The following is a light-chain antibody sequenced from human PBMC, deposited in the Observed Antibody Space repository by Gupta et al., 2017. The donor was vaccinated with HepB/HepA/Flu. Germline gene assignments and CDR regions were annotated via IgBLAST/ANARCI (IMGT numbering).Light chain of an antibody. V-gene: IGKV4-1*01. J-gene: IGKJ5*01. Sequence: DIVMTQVPDPLAVSLGERAPINFKSRHSVLYSSNNNSYLSWYQHKPKPGQPPKLLINWASTRESGVPARFSGSGSGTDFTLTISSLQAEDVAVYYCQQYYSTPITFGQGTRLEIK. CDR3: QQYYSTPIT. CDR1: HSVLYSSNNNSY. CDR2: WAS.